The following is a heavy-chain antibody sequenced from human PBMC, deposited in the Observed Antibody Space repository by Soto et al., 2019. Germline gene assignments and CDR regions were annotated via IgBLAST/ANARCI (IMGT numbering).Heavy chain of an antibody. Sequence: GGSLRLSCAASGFAFSSYAMSWVRQAPGKGLEWVSAISGSGGSTYYADSVKGRFTISRDNSKNTLYLQMNSLRAEDTAVYYCAKDGGNGYSYGYDYWGQGTLVTVSS. J-gene: IGHJ4*02. CDR3: AKDGGNGYSYGYDY. CDR1: GFAFSSYA. D-gene: IGHD5-18*01. CDR2: ISGSGGST. V-gene: IGHV3-23*01.